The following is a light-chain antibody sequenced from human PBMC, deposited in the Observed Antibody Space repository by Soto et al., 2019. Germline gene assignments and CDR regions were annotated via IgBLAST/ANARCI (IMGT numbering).Light chain of an antibody. CDR3: QQRSNWPPYT. CDR1: RTVTAY. V-gene: IGKV3-11*01. Sequence: ELVLTQLPAPWSFPPGERATPSGRARRTVTAYLPWYQQKPGQAPRLLIYDASYRATGIPARFSGSGSGTDFTLTISSLEPEDFAVYYCQQRSNWPPYTFGQGTKLEIK. CDR2: DAS. J-gene: IGKJ2*01.